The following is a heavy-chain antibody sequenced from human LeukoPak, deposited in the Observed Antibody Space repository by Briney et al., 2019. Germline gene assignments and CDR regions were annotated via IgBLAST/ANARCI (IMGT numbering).Heavy chain of an antibody. V-gene: IGHV4-61*02. CDR2: IYTSGST. D-gene: IGHD3-3*01. CDR1: GGSISSGSYY. CDR3: ARDRNYDFWSGYSP. J-gene: IGHJ5*02. Sequence: SETLSLTRTVSGGSISSGSYYWSWIRQPAGKGLEWIGRIYTSGSTNYNPSLKSRVTISVDTSKNQFSLKLSSVTAADTAVYYCARDRNYDFWSGYSPWGQGTLVTVSS.